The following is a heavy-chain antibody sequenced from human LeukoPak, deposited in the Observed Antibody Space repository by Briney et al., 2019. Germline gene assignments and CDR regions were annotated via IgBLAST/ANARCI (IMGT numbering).Heavy chain of an antibody. CDR3: ARSSYSSSSSV. D-gene: IGHD6-6*01. V-gene: IGHV3-7*03. CDR1: GFTFSSYG. Sequence: GGSLRLSCAASGFTFSSYGMHWVRQAPGKGLEWVASINSDGSEGYYADVVKGRFTISRDNAKNSLYLQINSLRAEDTAVYYCARSSYSSSSSVWGQGTMVTVSS. J-gene: IGHJ3*01. CDR2: INSDGSEG.